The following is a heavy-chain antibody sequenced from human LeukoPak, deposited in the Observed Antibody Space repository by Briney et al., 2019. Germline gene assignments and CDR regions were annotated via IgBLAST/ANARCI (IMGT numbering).Heavy chain of an antibody. CDR2: INEGGSNT. CDR3: AKTAVVITFRFDD. J-gene: IGHJ4*02. D-gene: IGHD4/OR15-4a*01. CDR1: GFAFNTYV. Sequence: GGSLRLSCVASGFAFNTYVMSWVRQAPGKGLEWVAAINEGGSNTYYADSVKGRFTISRDNSKNMVYLQMNSLRADDTAVYYCAKTAVVITFRFDDWGQGALVTVSS. V-gene: IGHV3-23*01.